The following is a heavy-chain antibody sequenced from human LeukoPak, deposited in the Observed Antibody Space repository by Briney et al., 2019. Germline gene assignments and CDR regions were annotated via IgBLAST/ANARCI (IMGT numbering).Heavy chain of an antibody. J-gene: IGHJ5*02. D-gene: IGHD2-2*01. CDR3: ARDGADCSSTSCYGNWFDP. CDR2: ISSSSSYI. V-gene: IGHV3-21*01. Sequence: GGSLRLSCAASGFTFSTYALSWVRQAPGKGLEWVSSISSSSSYIYYADSVKGRFTISRDNAKNSLYLQMNSLRAEDTAVYYCARDGADCSSTSCYGNWFDPWGQGTLVTVSS. CDR1: GFTFSTYA.